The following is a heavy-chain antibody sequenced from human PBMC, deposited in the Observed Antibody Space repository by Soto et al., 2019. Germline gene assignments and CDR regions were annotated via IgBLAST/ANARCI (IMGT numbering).Heavy chain of an antibody. CDR1: GFTFTSSA. V-gene: IGHV1-58*01. Sequence: SVKVSCKASGFTFTSSAVQWVRQARGQRLEWIGWIVVGSGNTNYAQKFQERVTITRDMSTSTAYMELSSLRSEDTAVYYCAAAVKVAGTIAYYYYGMDVWGQGTTVTVSS. D-gene: IGHD6-19*01. CDR3: AAAVKVAGTIAYYYYGMDV. J-gene: IGHJ6*02. CDR2: IVVGSGNT.